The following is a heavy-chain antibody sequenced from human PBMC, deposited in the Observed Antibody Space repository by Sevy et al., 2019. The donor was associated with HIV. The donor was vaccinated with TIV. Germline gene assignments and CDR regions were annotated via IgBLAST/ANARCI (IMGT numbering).Heavy chain of an antibody. Sequence: GGSLRLSCAASGFTFSSYAMHWVRQAPGKGLEWVAVISYDGSNRYYADSVNGRFTISRDKSKNTLYLQMNSLRAEATVVYYCASEGYSNLLYYGMDVWGQGTTVTVSS. CDR1: GFTFSSYA. CDR2: ISYDGSNR. CDR3: ASEGYSNLLYYGMDV. V-gene: IGHV3-30*04. D-gene: IGHD4-4*01. J-gene: IGHJ6*02.